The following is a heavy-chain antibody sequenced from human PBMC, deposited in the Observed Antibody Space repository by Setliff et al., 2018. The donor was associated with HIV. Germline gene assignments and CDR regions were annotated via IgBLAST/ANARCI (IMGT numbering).Heavy chain of an antibody. Sequence: GGSLRLSCAASGFTFSSYGMHWVRQAPGKGLEWVTFIRHDGINKYYADSVKGRFTISRDNSKNTLYLQMNSLRAEDTAVYYCAKVEDYDYAWGSYRYSDYFDYWGQGTLVTVSS. J-gene: IGHJ4*02. CDR2: IRHDGINK. V-gene: IGHV3-30*02. CDR1: GFTFSSYG. D-gene: IGHD3-16*02. CDR3: AKVEDYDYAWGSYRYSDYFDY.